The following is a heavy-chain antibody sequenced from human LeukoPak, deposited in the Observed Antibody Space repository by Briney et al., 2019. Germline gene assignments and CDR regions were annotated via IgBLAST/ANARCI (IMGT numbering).Heavy chain of an antibody. CDR3: ARAVTYHDVLTGYYRDYFDY. V-gene: IGHV4-31*03. Sequence: SQTLSLTCTVSGGSISSGDYPWNWIRQFPGKGLEWIGYMSYSGTTNYNPSLRSRVSISLDTSKNQFSLKLSSVTAADTAVYYCARAVTYHDVLTGYYRDYFDYWGQGILVTVSS. J-gene: IGHJ4*02. CDR1: GGSISSGDYP. CDR2: MSYSGTT. D-gene: IGHD3-9*01.